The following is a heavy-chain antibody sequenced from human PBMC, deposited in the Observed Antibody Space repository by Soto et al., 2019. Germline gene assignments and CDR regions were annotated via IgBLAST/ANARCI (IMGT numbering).Heavy chain of an antibody. CDR3: ARHGIHGGLDY. V-gene: IGHV4-59*08. CDR2: IYYSGST. D-gene: IGHD1-26*01. CDR1: GGSISSYY. J-gene: IGHJ4*02. Sequence: QVQLQESGPGLVKPSETLSLTCTVSGGSISSYYWSWIRQPPGKGLEWIGYIYYSGSTNYNPSLKSRVTISVDTSKNQFSLKLSSVTAADTAVYYCARHGIHGGLDYWGQGTLVTVSS.